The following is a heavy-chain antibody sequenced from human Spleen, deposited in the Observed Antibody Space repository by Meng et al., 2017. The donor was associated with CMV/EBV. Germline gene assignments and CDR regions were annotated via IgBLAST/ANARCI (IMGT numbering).Heavy chain of an antibody. V-gene: IGHV3-13*01. CDR2: IGTAGDK. CDR1: GFTFSRND. CDR3: ARQWDDGYNSLDF. D-gene: IGHD2-21*02. Sequence: GGSLRLSCAASGFTFSRNDMHWVRQPVGKGLEWVSTIGTAGDKSFAASVKGRFTISRDNAKNSLFLQLNSLRARDTGVYYCARQWDDGYNSLDFWGRGTLVTVSS. J-gene: IGHJ4*02.